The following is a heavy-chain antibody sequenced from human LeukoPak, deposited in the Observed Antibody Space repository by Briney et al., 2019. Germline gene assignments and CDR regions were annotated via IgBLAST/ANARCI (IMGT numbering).Heavy chain of an antibody. D-gene: IGHD3-10*01. Sequence: PGGSLRLSCTASGFTFGDYAMSWVRQAPGKGLEWVGFIRSKAYGGTTEYAASVKGRFTISRDDSKSIAYLQLNSLKTEDTAMYYCARGGGYGSGSYLVYYYQMDVWGKGTTVTISS. CDR1: GFTFGDYA. J-gene: IGHJ6*03. V-gene: IGHV3-49*04. CDR3: ARGGGYGSGSYLVYYYQMDV. CDR2: IRSKAYGGTT.